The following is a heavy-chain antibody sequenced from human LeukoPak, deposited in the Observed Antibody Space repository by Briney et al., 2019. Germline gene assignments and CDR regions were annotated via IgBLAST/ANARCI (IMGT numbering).Heavy chain of an antibody. Sequence: PSETLSLTCTVSGYSISSGYYWDWIRQPPGQGLEWIGTLSHSGSSYYNPSLKSRVTISVDTSKNQFSLRLSSVTAADTAVYYCARVPYYYDSSGYYRPYYFDYWGQGTLVTVSS. V-gene: IGHV4-38-2*02. CDR2: LSHSGSS. J-gene: IGHJ4*02. D-gene: IGHD3-22*01. CDR1: GYSISSGYY. CDR3: ARVPYYYDSSGYYRPYYFDY.